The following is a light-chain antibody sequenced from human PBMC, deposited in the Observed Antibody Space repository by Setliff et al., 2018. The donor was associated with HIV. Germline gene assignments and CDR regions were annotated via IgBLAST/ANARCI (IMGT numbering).Light chain of an antibody. J-gene: IGLJ1*01. V-gene: IGLV2-11*01. CDR3: CSFAGSDTYV. CDR1: SSDVGGYNY. CDR2: DVN. Sequence: QSVLAQPRSVSGSPGQSVTISCTGTSSDVGGYNYVFWYQHHPGKAPKLMVYDVNQRPPGVPDRFSASKFGNTASLTISGLQAEDEADYYCCSFAGSDTYVFGTGTKVTVL.